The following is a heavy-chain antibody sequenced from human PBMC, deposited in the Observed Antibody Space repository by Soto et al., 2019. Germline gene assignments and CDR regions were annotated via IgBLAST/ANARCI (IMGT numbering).Heavy chain of an antibody. Sequence: GGSLRLSCAASGFTFSSYGMHWVRQAPGKGLEWVAVISYDGSNKYYADSVKGRFTISRDNSKNTLYLQMNSLRAEDTAVYYCAKDRDYIAVAGFDYWGQGTLVTVSS. J-gene: IGHJ4*02. V-gene: IGHV3-30*18. D-gene: IGHD6-19*01. CDR3: AKDRDYIAVAGFDY. CDR1: GFTFSSYG. CDR2: ISYDGSNK.